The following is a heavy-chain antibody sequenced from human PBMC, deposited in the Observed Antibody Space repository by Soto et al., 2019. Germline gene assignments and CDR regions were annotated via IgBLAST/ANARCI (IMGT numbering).Heavy chain of an antibody. D-gene: IGHD2-15*01. CDR3: AKDLGGWWSGQYYYYGMDV. J-gene: IGHJ6*02. Sequence: GGSLRLSCAASGFTFSSYGMHWVRQAPGKGLEWVAVISYDGSNKYYADSVKGRFTIYRDNSKNTLYLQMNSLRAEDMAVYYCAKDLGGWWSGQYYYYGMDVWGQGTTVTVSS. CDR1: GFTFSSYG. CDR2: ISYDGSNK. V-gene: IGHV3-30*18.